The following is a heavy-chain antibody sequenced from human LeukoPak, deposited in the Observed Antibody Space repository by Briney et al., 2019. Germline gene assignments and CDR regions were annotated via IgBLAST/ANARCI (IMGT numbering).Heavy chain of an antibody. CDR2: IYTSGNT. J-gene: IGHJ4*02. CDR1: GGSISGYY. V-gene: IGHV4-4*07. CDR3: ARVTSSWYFDD. Sequence: SETLSLTCTVSGGSISGYYWSWIRQPAGKRLEWIGRIYTSGNTNYNPSLKSRVTMSVDTSNNQFSLKLNSVSAADTAVYYCARVTSSWYFDDWGQGTLVTVSS. D-gene: IGHD6-13*01.